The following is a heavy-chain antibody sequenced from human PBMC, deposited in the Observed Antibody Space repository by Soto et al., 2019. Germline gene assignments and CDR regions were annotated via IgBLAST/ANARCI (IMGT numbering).Heavy chain of an antibody. J-gene: IGHJ6*02. D-gene: IGHD6-13*01. CDR3: AKMTSSSWYSYYYYYGMDV. Sequence: RRLSCAASGFTFSSYGMHWVRQAPGKGLEWVAVISYDGSNKYYADSVKGRFTISRDNSKNTLYLQMNSLRAEDTAVYYCAKMTSSSWYSYYYYYGMDVWGQGTTVTVSS. CDR2: ISYDGSNK. CDR1: GFTFSSYG. V-gene: IGHV3-30*18.